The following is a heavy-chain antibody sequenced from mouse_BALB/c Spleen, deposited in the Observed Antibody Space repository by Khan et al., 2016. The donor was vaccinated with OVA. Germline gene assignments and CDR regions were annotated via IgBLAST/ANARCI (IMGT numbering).Heavy chain of an antibody. V-gene: IGHV5-12-1*01. CDR3: TRRPGYVDG. CDR1: GFTFSSYD. J-gene: IGHJ1*01. CDR2: INTGGDTT. Sequence: EVELVESGGGLVKPGGSLKLSCTASGFTFSSYDMSWVRQTPEKRLEWVAYINTGGDTTYSPPTVKGRFTISRDNAKNTLYLQMSSLKSEDTAIYCCTRRPGYVDGWGGRSTGTVSS.